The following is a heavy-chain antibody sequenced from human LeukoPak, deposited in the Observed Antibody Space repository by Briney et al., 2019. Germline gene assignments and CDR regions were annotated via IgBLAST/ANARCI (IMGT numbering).Heavy chain of an antibody. V-gene: IGHV3-49*04. CDR2: SGSKAYGGKT. D-gene: IGHD3-10*01. J-gene: IGHJ4*02. CDR3: TRLDLLWFGELEDAIEVSDY. CDR1: GFKFGDYG. Sequence: GGSLRLSCTGSGFKFGDYGLNWVRQAPGKGLEWVGFSGSKAYGGKTEYAASVKGRFSVSRDDSNTIAYLQMNSLETEDTAVYYCTRLDLLWFGELEDAIEVSDYWGQGTLVTVSS.